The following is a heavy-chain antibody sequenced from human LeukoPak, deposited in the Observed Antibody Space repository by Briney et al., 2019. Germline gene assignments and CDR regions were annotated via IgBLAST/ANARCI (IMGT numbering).Heavy chain of an antibody. J-gene: IGHJ4*02. CDR3: ARGAEPSFTMIVVELDY. D-gene: IGHD3-22*01. V-gene: IGHV1-69*04. Sequence: SVKVSCKASGGTFSSYAISWVRQAPGQGLEWMGRIIPILGIANYAQKFQGRVTITADKSTSTAYMELSSLRSEDTAVYYCARGAEPSFTMIVVELDYWGQGTLVTVSS. CDR2: IIPILGIA. CDR1: GGTFSSYA.